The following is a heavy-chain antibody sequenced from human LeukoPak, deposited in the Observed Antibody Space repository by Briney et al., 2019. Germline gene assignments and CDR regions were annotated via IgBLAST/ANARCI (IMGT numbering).Heavy chain of an antibody. V-gene: IGHV1-69*05. D-gene: IGHD3-10*01. Sequence: SVKVSCKASGGTFSSYAISWVRQAPGQGLEWMGGIIPIFGTANYAQKFQGRVTITTDESTSTAYTELSSLRSEDTAVYYCARVIWFGESNQRYYFDYWGQGTLVTVYS. J-gene: IGHJ4*02. CDR2: IIPIFGTA. CDR1: GGTFSSYA. CDR3: ARVIWFGESNQRYYFDY.